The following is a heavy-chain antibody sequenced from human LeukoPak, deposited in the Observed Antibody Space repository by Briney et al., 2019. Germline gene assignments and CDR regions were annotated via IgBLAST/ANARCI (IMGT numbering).Heavy chain of an antibody. D-gene: IGHD6-6*01. Sequence: ASVTVSCKASGGTFSSYAISWVRQAPGQGLEWMGRIIPILGIANYAQKFQGRVTITADKSTSTAYMELSSLRSEDTAVYYCASSSIAARGAFDIWGQGTMVTVSS. J-gene: IGHJ3*02. CDR2: IIPILGIA. CDR1: GGTFSSYA. V-gene: IGHV1-69*10. CDR3: ASSSIAARGAFDI.